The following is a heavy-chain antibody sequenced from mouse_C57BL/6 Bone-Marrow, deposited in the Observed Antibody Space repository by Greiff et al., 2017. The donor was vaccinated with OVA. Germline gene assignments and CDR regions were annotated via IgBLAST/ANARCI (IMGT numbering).Heavy chain of an antibody. CDR2: INYDGSST. D-gene: IGHD1-1*01. J-gene: IGHJ1*03. Sequence: EVNVVESEGGLVQPGSSMKLSCTASGFTFSDYYMAWVRQVPEKGLEWVANINYDGSSTYYLDSLKSRFIISRDNAKNILYLQMSSLKSEDTATYYCAREDYYGSSSWYFDVWGTGTTVTVSS. V-gene: IGHV5-16*01. CDR3: AREDYYGSSSWYFDV. CDR1: GFTFSDYY.